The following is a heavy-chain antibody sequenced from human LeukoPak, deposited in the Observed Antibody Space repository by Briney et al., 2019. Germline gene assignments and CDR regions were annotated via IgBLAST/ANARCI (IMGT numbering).Heavy chain of an antibody. J-gene: IGHJ3*02. Sequence: SVKVSCKASGGTFSSYAISWVRQAPGQGLEWMGRIIPILGIASYAQKFQGRVTITADKSTSTAYMELSSLRSEDTAVYYCARGPTVVNDAFDIWGQGTMVTVSS. D-gene: IGHD4-23*01. CDR2: IIPILGIA. CDR1: GGTFSSYA. V-gene: IGHV1-69*04. CDR3: ARGPTVVNDAFDI.